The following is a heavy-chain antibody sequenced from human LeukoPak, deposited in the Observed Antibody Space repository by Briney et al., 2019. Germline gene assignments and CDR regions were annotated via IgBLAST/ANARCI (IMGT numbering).Heavy chain of an antibody. J-gene: IGHJ6*02. Sequence: PGGSLRLSCAASGFTFSDYYMSWIRQAPGKGLERVSYISSSGSTIYYADSVKGRFTISRDNAKNSLYLQMNSLRAEDTAVYYCARDREQLDVYYYYGMDVWGQGTTVTVSS. D-gene: IGHD6-13*01. CDR3: ARDREQLDVYYYYGMDV. CDR2: ISSSGSTI. CDR1: GFTFSDYY. V-gene: IGHV3-11*01.